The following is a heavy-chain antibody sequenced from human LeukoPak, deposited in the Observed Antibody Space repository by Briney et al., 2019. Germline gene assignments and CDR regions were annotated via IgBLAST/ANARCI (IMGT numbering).Heavy chain of an antibody. D-gene: IGHD2-15*01. CDR2: IIPILGIA. V-gene: IGHV1-69*04. CDR1: GGTFSSYA. Sequence: PAASVKVSCKASGGTFSSYAISWVRQAPGQGLEWMGRIIPILGIANYAQKFQGRVTITADKSTSTAYMELSSLRSEDTAVYYCARGLGYCSGASCYTLYNWFDPWGQGTLVTVSS. CDR3: ARGLGYCSGASCYTLYNWFDP. J-gene: IGHJ5*02.